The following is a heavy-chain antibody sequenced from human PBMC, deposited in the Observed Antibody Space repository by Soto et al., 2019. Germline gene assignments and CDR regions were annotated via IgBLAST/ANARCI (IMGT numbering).Heavy chain of an antibody. Sequence: GRSLRLSCAASGFTFSSNWMHWVRQAPGKGLVWVSRINSDGSITSYADSEKGRFTISRDNAKNTQYLQMNSLRAEDTAEYYCARETGNYGSGSYYTNAFDTWGQGTMVTVSS. V-gene: IGHV3-74*01. CDR1: GFTFSSNW. D-gene: IGHD3-10*01. CDR3: ARETGNYGSGSYYTNAFDT. J-gene: IGHJ3*02. CDR2: INSDGSIT.